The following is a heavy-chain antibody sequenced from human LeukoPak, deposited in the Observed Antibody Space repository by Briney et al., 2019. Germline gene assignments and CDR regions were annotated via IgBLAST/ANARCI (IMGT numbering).Heavy chain of an antibody. D-gene: IGHD4-11*01. CDR2: IYHSGST. CDR1: GYSISSGYY. CDR3: ARRRSSTYEGYYFDY. Sequence: SSETLSLTCAVSGYSISSGYYWGWIRQPPGKGLEWIGSIYHSGSTYYNPSLKSRVTISVDTSKNQFSLKLSSVTAADTAVYYCARRRSSTYEGYYFDYWGQGTLVTVSS. V-gene: IGHV4-38-2*01. J-gene: IGHJ4*02.